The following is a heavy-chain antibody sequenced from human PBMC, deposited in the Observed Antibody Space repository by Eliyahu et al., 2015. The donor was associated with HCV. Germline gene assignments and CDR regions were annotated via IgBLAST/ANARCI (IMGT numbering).Heavy chain of an antibody. CDR3: ARWGDSRSLYYYYYGMDV. V-gene: IGHV4-34*01. J-gene: IGHJ6*02. Sequence: QVQLQQWGAGLLKPSETLSLTCAVYGGSFSGYYWSWIRQPPGKGLEWIGEINHSGSTNYNPSLKSRVTISVDTSKNQFSLKLSSVTAADTAVYYCARWGDSRSLYYYYYGMDVWGQGTTVTVSS. CDR2: INHSGST. CDR1: GGSFSGYY. D-gene: IGHD2-21*02.